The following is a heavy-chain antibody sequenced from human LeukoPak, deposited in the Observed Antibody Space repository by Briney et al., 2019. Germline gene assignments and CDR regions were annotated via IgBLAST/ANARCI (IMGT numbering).Heavy chain of an antibody. D-gene: IGHD3-10*01. CDR1: GYTFTSYY. CDR2: INPSGGST. CDR3: ARGQVYGSGSYYNTPFRY. V-gene: IGHV1-46*01. J-gene: IGHJ4*02. Sequence: ASGKVSCKASGYTFTSYYMHWVRQAPGQGLEWMGIINPSGGSTSYAQKFQGRVTMTSDTSTSTVYMELSSLRSEDTAVYYCARGQVYGSGSYYNTPFRYWGQGTLVTVSS.